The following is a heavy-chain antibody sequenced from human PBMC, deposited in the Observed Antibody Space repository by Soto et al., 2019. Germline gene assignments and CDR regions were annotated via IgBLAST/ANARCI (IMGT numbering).Heavy chain of an antibody. D-gene: IGHD3-10*01. Sequence: QVQLVQSGAEVKKPGASVKVSCKASGYTFTSYGISWVRQAPGQGLEWMGWISAYNGNTNYAQKLQGRVTMTTDTATSTAYMELRSLRSDDAAVYYCARVYRITMVRGELSEYWGQGTLVTVSS. CDR2: ISAYNGNT. CDR3: ARVYRITMVRGELSEY. J-gene: IGHJ4*02. V-gene: IGHV1-18*01. CDR1: GYTFTSYG.